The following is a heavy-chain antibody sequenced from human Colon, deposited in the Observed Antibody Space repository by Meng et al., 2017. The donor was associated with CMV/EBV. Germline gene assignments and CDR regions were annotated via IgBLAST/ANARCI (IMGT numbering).Heavy chain of an antibody. CDR2: ISFDGGEK. D-gene: IGHD3-3*01. CDR1: GFIFSNYP. J-gene: IGHJ5*01. Sequence: SGFIFSNYPIHWVRQAPGKGLEWVAVISFDGGEKYYAESVKGRFTISRDDSLNTVFLQMNSLRGEDTAVYHCARGPHDFWSGKNWCESWGQGVLVTVSS. V-gene: IGHV3-30*04. CDR3: ARGPHDFWSGKNWCES.